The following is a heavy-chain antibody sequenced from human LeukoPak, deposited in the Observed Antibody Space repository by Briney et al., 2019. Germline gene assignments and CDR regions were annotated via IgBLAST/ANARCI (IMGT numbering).Heavy chain of an antibody. V-gene: IGHV3-7*01. J-gene: IGHJ4*02. Sequence: GGSLRLSCVASGFTFSNYWVSWVRQAPGKGLEWVANIKEDGSKTDYVDSVKGRFTISRDNAKNSVFLQMNSLRAEDTAIYYCAPQTMILVLGGQGTLVTVSS. CDR1: GFTFSNYW. CDR3: APQTMILVL. CDR2: IKEDGSKT. D-gene: IGHD3-22*01.